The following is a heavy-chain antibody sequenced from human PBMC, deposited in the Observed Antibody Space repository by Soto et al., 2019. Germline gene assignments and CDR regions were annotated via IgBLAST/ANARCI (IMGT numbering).Heavy chain of an antibody. Sequence: GSLRLSCAASGFTFSDYYMSWIRQAPGKGLEWVSYISSSSSYTNYADSVKGRFTISRDNAKNSLYRQMNSLRAEDTAVYYCARVGGYSYGYPTNFDYWGQGTLVTVSS. CDR1: GFTFSDYY. D-gene: IGHD5-18*01. CDR2: ISSSSSYT. V-gene: IGHV3-11*06. J-gene: IGHJ4*02. CDR3: ARVGGYSYGYPTNFDY.